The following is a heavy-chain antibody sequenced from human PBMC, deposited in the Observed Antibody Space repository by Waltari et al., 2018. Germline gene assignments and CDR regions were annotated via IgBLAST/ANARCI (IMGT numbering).Heavy chain of an antibody. CDR3: ARDFTYDFWSGYYNYYYMDV. V-gene: IGHV4-4*07. Sequence: QVQLQESGPGLVKPSETLSLTCTVSGGSISSYYWSWIRQPAGKGLEWIGRIYTSGSTNYNPSLKSRVTMSVDTAKNQFSLKLSSVTAADTAVYYCARDFTYDFWSGYYNYYYMDVWGKGTTVTISS. J-gene: IGHJ6*03. D-gene: IGHD3-3*01. CDR1: GGSISSYY. CDR2: IYTSGST.